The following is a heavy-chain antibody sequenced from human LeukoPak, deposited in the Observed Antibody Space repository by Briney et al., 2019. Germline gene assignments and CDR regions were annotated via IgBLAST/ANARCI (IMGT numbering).Heavy chain of an antibody. D-gene: IGHD2-15*01. CDR1: GGSFSGYY. Sequence: PSETLSLTCAVYGGSFSGYYWSWIRQPPGKGLEWIGEINHSGNTNYNASLKSRVTISVDTSKNQFSLKLSSVTAADTAVYYCARGREVVVVAATIGYYYYYGMDVWGKGTTVTVSS. V-gene: IGHV4-34*01. CDR2: INHSGNT. CDR3: ARGREVVVVAATIGYYYYYGMDV. J-gene: IGHJ6*04.